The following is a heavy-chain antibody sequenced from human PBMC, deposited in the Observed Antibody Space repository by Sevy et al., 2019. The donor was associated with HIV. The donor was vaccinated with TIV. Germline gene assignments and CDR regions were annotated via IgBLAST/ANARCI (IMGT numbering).Heavy chain of an antibody. D-gene: IGHD2-8*02. Sequence: GGSLRLSCVASGFTFSSYAMHWVRQAPGKGLEWVAVISYDGSNKYYADSVKGRFTISRDNSKNTLYLQMNSLRAEDTAMYYCEREKFAGYSTGHNSDYYYYGMDVWGQGTTVTVSS. CDR2: ISYDGSNK. CDR3: EREKFAGYSTGHNSDYYYYGMDV. J-gene: IGHJ6*02. V-gene: IGHV3-30*04. CDR1: GFTFSSYA.